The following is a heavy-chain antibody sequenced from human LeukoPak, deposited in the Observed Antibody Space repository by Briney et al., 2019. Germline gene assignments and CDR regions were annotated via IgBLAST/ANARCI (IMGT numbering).Heavy chain of an antibody. Sequence: ASVKVSCKASGYTLIDYYIHWVRQAPGQGLEWMGRINPKSGGISYAQKFQGRVTMTSDTPISTAYMELSSLRSEDTAVYYCARLGSYYYDSSGYYPPDYWGQGTLVTVSS. D-gene: IGHD3-22*01. CDR2: INPKSGGI. CDR1: GYTLIDYY. CDR3: ARLGSYYYDSSGYYPPDY. J-gene: IGHJ4*02. V-gene: IGHV1-2*06.